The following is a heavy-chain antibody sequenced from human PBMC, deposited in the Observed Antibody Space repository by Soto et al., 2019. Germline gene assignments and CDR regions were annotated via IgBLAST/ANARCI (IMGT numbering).Heavy chain of an antibody. J-gene: IGHJ3*02. D-gene: IGHD3-16*01. CDR2: IYYSGST. CDR1: GCSISSYY. Sequence: SETLSLTCTFSGCSISSYYWSSIRQPPGKGLEWIGYIYYSGSTNYNPSLKSRVTISVDTSKNQFSLKLSSVTAADTAVYYCARLYGWPFDTWGKGKMVTVSS. V-gene: IGHV4-59*08. CDR3: ARLYGWPFDT.